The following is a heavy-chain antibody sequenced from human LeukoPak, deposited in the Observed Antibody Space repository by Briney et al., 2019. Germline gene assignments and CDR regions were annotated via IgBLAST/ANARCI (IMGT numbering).Heavy chain of an antibody. CDR2: ISAYNGNT. CDR3: ARGEGDFWSGYLYYFDY. J-gene: IGHJ4*02. D-gene: IGHD3-3*01. V-gene: IGHV1-18*01. CDR1: GYTFTSYG. Sequence: ASVKVSCKASGYTFTSYGISWVRQAPGQGLEWMGWISAYNGNTNYAQKLQGRVTMTTDTSTSTAYMELRSLRSDDTAVYYCARGEGDFWSGYLYYFDYWGQGTLVTVSS.